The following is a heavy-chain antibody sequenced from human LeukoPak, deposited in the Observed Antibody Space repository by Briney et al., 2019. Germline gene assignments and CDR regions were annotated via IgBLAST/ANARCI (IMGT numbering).Heavy chain of an antibody. CDR3: ARDKVTMVRGVPYYFDY. D-gene: IGHD3-10*01. CDR2: INPNSGGT. CDR1: GGTFSSYA. J-gene: IGHJ4*02. V-gene: IGHV1-2*06. Sequence: ASVKVSCKASGGTFSSYAISWVRQAPGQGLEWMGRINPNSGGTNYAQKFQGRVTMTRDTSISTAYMELSRLRSDDTAVYYCARDKVTMVRGVPYYFDYWGQGTLVTVSS.